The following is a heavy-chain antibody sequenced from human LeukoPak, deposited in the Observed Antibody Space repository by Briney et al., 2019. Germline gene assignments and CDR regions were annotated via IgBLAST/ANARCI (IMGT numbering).Heavy chain of an antibody. CDR3: ASAVNTVQDAFDI. CDR2: IFYSGST. D-gene: IGHD1-1*01. CDR1: GGTTRSLY. Sequence: AETLSFTCAASGGTTRSLYWTRIGQPPGEGLEWIGWIFYSGSTNYNPSLKSRVTISVDTSKSQFSLKLSSVTAADTAVYYCASAVNTVQDAFDIWGRGTLVTVSS. V-gene: IGHV4-59*12. J-gene: IGHJ3*02.